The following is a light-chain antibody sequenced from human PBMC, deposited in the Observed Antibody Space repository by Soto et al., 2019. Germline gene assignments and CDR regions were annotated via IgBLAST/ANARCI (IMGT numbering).Light chain of an antibody. Sequence: QSVLTQPPSVSGALGQRVTISCTGSSLNIGAGYNVPWYQHLPGTAPKVVIYGNKNRPSGVPYRFSGSKSGTSASLAITGLQAEDEAEYYCQTFDAGVSGYVFGPGTKLTVL. CDR3: QTFDAGVSGYV. CDR2: GNK. CDR1: SLNIGAGYN. J-gene: IGLJ1*01. V-gene: IGLV1-40*01.